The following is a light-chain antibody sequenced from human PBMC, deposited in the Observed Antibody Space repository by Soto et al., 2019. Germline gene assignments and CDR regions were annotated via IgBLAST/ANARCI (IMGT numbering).Light chain of an antibody. V-gene: IGKV3D-11*01. J-gene: IGKJ4*01. CDR2: EAS. Sequence: EVVLTQSPATLPLSPGERATLSCRASQGVGTSLAWYQQKPGQAPKLLIYEASNRATGIPARFSGSGSGTDFTLTISSLEPEDSAVYYCQDGSDWSPLTFGRGTKVEIK. CDR3: QDGSDWSPLT. CDR1: QGVGTS.